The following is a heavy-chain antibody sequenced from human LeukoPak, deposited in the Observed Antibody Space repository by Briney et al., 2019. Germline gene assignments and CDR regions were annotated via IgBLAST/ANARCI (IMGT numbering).Heavy chain of an antibody. J-gene: IGHJ5*02. CDR1: GYTLTKLS. Sequence: ASVKVSCKVSGYTLTKLSMHWVRQAPGKGLEWMGGFDPEDGETIYAQKFQGRVTMTRDMSTSTDYMELSSLRSEDTAVYYCARDNSVEDTAWWFDPWGQGTLVTVSS. CDR2: FDPEDGET. V-gene: IGHV1-24*01. CDR3: ARDNSVEDTAWWFDP. D-gene: IGHD4-23*01.